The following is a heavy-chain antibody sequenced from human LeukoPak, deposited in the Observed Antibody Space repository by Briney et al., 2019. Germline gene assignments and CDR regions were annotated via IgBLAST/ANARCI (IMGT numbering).Heavy chain of an antibody. CDR3: ARTSGSSGDI. CDR2: IYNSGST. Sequence: SETLSLTCTVSGGSISSSSYYWGWIRQPPGKGLKWIGSIYNSGSTYYNPSLKSRVTISVDTSKNQFSLKLSSVTAADTAVYYCARTSGSSGDIWGQGTMVTVSS. CDR1: GGSISSSSYY. V-gene: IGHV4-39*01. D-gene: IGHD6-13*01. J-gene: IGHJ3*02.